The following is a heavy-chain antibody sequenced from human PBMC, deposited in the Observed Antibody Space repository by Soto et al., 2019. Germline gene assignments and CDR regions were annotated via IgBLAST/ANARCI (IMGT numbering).Heavy chain of an antibody. CDR1: GGSISSSSYY. J-gene: IGHJ6*02. CDR3: ARQEGGYAHYYYYGMDV. V-gene: IGHV4-39*01. CDR2: IYYSGST. D-gene: IGHD5-12*01. Sequence: PSETLSLTCTVSGGSISSSSYYWGWIRQPPGKGLEWIGSIYYSGSTYYNPSLKSRVTISVDTSKNQFSLKLSSVTAADTAVYYGARQEGGYAHYYYYGMDVWGQGTTVTVSS.